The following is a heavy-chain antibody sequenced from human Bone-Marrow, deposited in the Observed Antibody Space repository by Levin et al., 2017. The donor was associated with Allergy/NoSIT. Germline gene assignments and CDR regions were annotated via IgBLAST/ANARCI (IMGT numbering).Heavy chain of an antibody. CDR2: IAANTGNT. J-gene: IGHJ4*02. V-gene: IGHV1-18*01. Sequence: ASVKVSCKASGYAFSTYGITWVRQAPGQGLEWVGGIAANTGNTNYGQKFQGRVTLTTDTSMHTSYMELRSLRSDDTAVYYWTRGTRGDFAYWGQGTLVTVSS. CDR1: GYAFSTYG. CDR3: TRGTRGDFAY. D-gene: IGHD3-10*01.